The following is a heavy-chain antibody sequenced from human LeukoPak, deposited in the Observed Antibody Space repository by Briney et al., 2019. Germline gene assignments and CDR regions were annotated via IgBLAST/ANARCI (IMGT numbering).Heavy chain of an antibody. CDR1: GGSISTSNSY. CDR2: IYYSGNT. Sequence: LETLSLTCAVSGGSISTSNSYWGWIRRPPGKGPEWVGSIYYSGNTYYNPSLKSRVTISVDTSKNQFSLILTSVTAADTAVYYCARQTGAGLFILPGGQGTLVTVSS. D-gene: IGHD3-3*01. V-gene: IGHV4-39*01. J-gene: IGHJ4*02. CDR3: ARQTGAGLFILP.